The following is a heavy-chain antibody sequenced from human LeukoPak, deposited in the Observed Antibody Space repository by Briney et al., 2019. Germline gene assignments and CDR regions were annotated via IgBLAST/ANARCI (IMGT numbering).Heavy chain of an antibody. V-gene: IGHV3-7*01. J-gene: IGHJ4*02. Sequence: GGSLRLSCAASGFSLGEYWMSWVRQAPGKGLEWVANIKQDGSEQYYVDSVKGRFTISRDNAKNSLYLQMNSLRAEDTAVYYCARDPSTARYLSGDYWGQGTLVTVSS. CDR3: ARDPSTARYLSGDY. D-gene: IGHD1-26*01. CDR1: GFSLGEYW. CDR2: IKQDGSEQ.